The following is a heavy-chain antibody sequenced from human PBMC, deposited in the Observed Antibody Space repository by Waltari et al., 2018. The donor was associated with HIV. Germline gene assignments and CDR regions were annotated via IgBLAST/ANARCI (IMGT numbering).Heavy chain of an antibody. Sequence: QVQLVESGGGVVQPGRSLRPSCAASGFTFSSFGMHWVRQAPGKGLEWVAVIWYDGSNKYYADSVKGRFTISRDNSKNTLYLQMNSLRAEDTAVYYCARDPYYYDSSGYHGRFDYWGQGTLVTVSS. J-gene: IGHJ4*02. V-gene: IGHV3-33*01. CDR1: GFTFSSFG. CDR2: IWYDGSNK. D-gene: IGHD3-22*01. CDR3: ARDPYYYDSSGYHGRFDY.